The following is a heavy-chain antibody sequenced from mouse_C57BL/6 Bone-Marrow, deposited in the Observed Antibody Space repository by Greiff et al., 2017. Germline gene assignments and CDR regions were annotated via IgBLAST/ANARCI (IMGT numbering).Heavy chain of an antibody. Sequence: EVKLMESGGDLVKPGGSLKLSCAASGFTFSSYGMSWVRQTPDTRLEWVATISSGGSYTYYPDSVKGRFTISRDNAKNTLYLQMSSLKSEDTAMYYCASPPIYDGYYWFAYWGQGTLVTVAA. V-gene: IGHV5-6*01. CDR1: GFTFSSYG. D-gene: IGHD2-3*01. CDR2: ISSGGSYT. J-gene: IGHJ3*01. CDR3: ASPPIYDGYYWFAY.